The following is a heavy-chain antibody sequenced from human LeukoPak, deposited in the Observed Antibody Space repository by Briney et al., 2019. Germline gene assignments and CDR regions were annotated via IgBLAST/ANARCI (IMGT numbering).Heavy chain of an antibody. CDR2: ISHSGST. D-gene: IGHD2-2*03. Sequence: PSGTLSLTCTVSGGSISSHYWSWIRQPPGKGLEWIGYISHSGSTNYNASLKSRVTISVDTSKNQFSLKVSSVTAADTAVYYCARQALGSNWFDPWGQGTLVTVSS. CDR1: GGSISSHY. CDR3: ARQALGSNWFDP. V-gene: IGHV4-59*08. J-gene: IGHJ5*02.